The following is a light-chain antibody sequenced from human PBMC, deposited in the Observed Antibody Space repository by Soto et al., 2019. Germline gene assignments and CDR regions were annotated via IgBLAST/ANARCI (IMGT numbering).Light chain of an antibody. CDR3: QQRSNEIT. V-gene: IGKV4-1*01. CDR1: QSVLYSSNNKNY. CDR2: WAS. J-gene: IGKJ5*01. Sequence: DIVMTQSPDSLAVSLGERATINCKSSQSVLYSSNNKNYLVWYQQKPGQPPKLLLYWASTRESGVPDRFSGSGSGTDFTLTISSLQAEDVAVYYCQQRSNEITFGQGTRLEIK.